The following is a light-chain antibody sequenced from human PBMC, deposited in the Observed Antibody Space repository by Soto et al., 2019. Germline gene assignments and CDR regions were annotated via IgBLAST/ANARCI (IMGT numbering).Light chain of an antibody. CDR2: GNS. V-gene: IGLV1-40*01. J-gene: IGLJ1*01. CDR1: SSNIGAGYD. CDR3: QSYDSSLNGLYV. Sequence: QSVLTQPPSVSGAPGQRVTISCTGSSSNIGAGYDVHWYQQLPGTAPKLLIYGNSNRPSGVPDRFSGSKSDTSASLAITGLQAEDEADYYCQSYDSSLNGLYVFGTGTKLTVL.